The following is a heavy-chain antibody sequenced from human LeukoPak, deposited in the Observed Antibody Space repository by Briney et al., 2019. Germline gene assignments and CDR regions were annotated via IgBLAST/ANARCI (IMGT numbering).Heavy chain of an antibody. D-gene: IGHD6-13*01. V-gene: IGHV3-15*01. Sequence: GGSLRLSCAASGFTFSNAWMSWVRQAPGKRLEWVGRIKSKTDGGTTDYAAPVKGRFTISRDDSQNTLYLQMNSLKTEDTAVYYCTTEIAAEGRFDYWGQGTLVTVSS. CDR2: IKSKTDGGTT. CDR1: GFTFSNAW. J-gene: IGHJ4*02. CDR3: TTEIAAEGRFDY.